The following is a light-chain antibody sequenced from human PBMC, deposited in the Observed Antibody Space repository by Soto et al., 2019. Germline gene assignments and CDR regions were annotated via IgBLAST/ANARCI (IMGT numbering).Light chain of an antibody. CDR3: QQYNNWPKT. Sequence: EIVMTQSPANLSVSPGERATLSCRASQSISSNLAWYQQKPGQAPRRLIYGASTRATGIPARFSGSGSGTDFTLTISSLHSEDFAVYYCQQYNNWPKTFGQGTKVDIK. CDR1: QSISSN. CDR2: GAS. J-gene: IGKJ1*01. V-gene: IGKV3-15*01.